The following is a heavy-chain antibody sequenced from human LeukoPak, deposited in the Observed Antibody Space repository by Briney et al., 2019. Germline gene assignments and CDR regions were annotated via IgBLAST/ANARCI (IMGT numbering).Heavy chain of an antibody. CDR2: ISGSGGST. D-gene: IGHD3-22*01. CDR1: GFTFSSYA. V-gene: IGHV3-23*01. CDR3: AKDLGFYYDSSGYFDY. J-gene: IGHJ4*02. Sequence: GGSPRLSCAASGFTFSSYAMSWVRQAPGKGLEWVSAISGSGGSTYYADSVKGRFTISRDNSKNTLYLQMNSLRAEDTAVYYCAKDLGFYYDSSGYFDYWGQGTLVTVSS.